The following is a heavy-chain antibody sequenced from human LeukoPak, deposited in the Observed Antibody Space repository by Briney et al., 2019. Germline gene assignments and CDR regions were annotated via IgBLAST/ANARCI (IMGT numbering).Heavy chain of an antibody. CDR2: ISDNGGIR. Sequence: GGSLRLSCAASGFTFSSSAMSWVRQVPGKGLEWVSGISDNGGIRYYADSAKGRFTISRDNSKNTLYLQMDSLRAEDTAIYYCAYYYDSTGYDFGHWGQGTLVTVSS. CDR1: GFTFSSSA. CDR3: AYYYDSTGYDFGH. V-gene: IGHV3-23*01. J-gene: IGHJ4*02. D-gene: IGHD3-22*01.